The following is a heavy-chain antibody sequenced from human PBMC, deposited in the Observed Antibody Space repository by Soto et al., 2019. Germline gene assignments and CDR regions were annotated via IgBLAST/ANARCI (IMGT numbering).Heavy chain of an antibody. D-gene: IGHD3-10*01. J-gene: IGHJ4*02. V-gene: IGHV3-30-3*01. CDR1: GFTFSRYA. CDR2: ISYDGNNK. Sequence: QVQLVESGGGVVQPGTSLRLSCAASGFTFSRYAINWVRQAPGKGLEWVATISYDGNNKYYTDSVKGRFTISRDNSTKMVSVQVNSVTAEVTAGSYSARAISYGGGGSWSNYWGKGTLLTVSS. CDR3: ARAISYGGGGSWSNY.